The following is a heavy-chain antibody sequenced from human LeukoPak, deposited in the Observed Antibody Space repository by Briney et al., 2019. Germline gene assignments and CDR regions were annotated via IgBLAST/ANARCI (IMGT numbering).Heavy chain of an antibody. V-gene: IGHV1-18*01. CDR2: ISAYNGNT. CDR3: ARDHSHGSDNWFDP. D-gene: IGHD3-10*01. CDR1: GYTFTSYG. Sequence: ASVKVSCKASGYTFTSYGISWVRQAPGHGLEWMGWISAYNGNTNYAQKIQGRVTMNTDTSTSTAYMELRSLRSDDTAVYYCARDHSHGSDNWFDPWGQGTLVTVSS. J-gene: IGHJ5*02.